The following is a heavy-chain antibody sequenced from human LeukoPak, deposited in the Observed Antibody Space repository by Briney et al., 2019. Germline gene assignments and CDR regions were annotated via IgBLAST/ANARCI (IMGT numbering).Heavy chain of an antibody. J-gene: IGHJ4*02. V-gene: IGHV3-74*01. CDR3: ARQHSSGWYYYLDY. D-gene: IGHD6-19*01. CDR2: VNSDGSST. Sequence: GGPLRLSCAASGFTFSSHWMEWVRQAPGKGLVWVSRVNSDGSSTSYADSVKGRFTISRDNAKNTLYLQMNSLRVEDTAVYYCARQHSSGWYYYLDYWGQGTLVTVSS. CDR1: GFTFSSHW.